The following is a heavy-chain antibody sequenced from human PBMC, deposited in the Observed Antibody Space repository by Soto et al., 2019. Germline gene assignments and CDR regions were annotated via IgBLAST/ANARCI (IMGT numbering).Heavy chain of an antibody. D-gene: IGHD2-2*01. V-gene: IGHV5-10-1*01. CDR1: GYSFTSYW. CDR3: ARQRDIVVVPAAPGGMDS. J-gene: IGHJ6*02. CDR2: IDPSDSYT. Sequence: PGESLKIYCKGSGYSFTSYWISWVRQMPGKGLEWMGRIDPSDSYTNYSPSFQGHVTISADKSISTAYLQWSSLKASDTAMYYCARQRDIVVVPAAPGGMDSWGQGSTLTVSS.